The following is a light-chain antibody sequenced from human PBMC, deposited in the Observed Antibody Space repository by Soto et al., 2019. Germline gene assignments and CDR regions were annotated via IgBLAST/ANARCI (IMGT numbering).Light chain of an antibody. CDR3: QQYKSYSRM. CDR1: QSISNN. CDR2: SAF. Sequence: EIVLTQSPATLSAFPGDRVTLSCRASQSISNNLAWYQQKPGQAPRLVIYSAFTRATGIPARFSGRGSGTEFTLTISSLQPEDFATYYCQQYKSYSRMFGQGTKVDIK. V-gene: IGKV3-15*01. J-gene: IGKJ1*01.